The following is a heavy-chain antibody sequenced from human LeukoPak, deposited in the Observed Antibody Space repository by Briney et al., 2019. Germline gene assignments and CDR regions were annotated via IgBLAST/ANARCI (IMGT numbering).Heavy chain of an antibody. CDR1: GGSFSGYY. D-gene: IGHD6-13*01. CDR2: INHSGST. CDR3: ARGRGYSSSWLY. J-gene: IGHJ4*02. V-gene: IGHV4-34*01. Sequence: SETLSLTCAVYGGSFSGYYWSWIRQPPGKGLEWIGEINHSGSTNYNPSLKSRVTISVDTSKNQFSLKLSSVTAADTAVYYCARGRGYSSSWLYWGQGTLVTVSS.